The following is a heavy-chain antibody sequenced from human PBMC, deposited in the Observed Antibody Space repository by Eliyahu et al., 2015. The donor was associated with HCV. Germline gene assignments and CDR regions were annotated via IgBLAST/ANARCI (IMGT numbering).Heavy chain of an antibody. CDR3: ARSLIGTTAALDV. D-gene: IGHD1-7*01. V-gene: IGHV3-21*01. J-gene: IGHJ3*01. CDR2: ICRYNDFI. Sequence: RGVESWLFICRYNDFIYYVDSVKGRFSISRDNAKKSLYLQMNSLRIEDTAIYYCARSLIGTTAALDVWGQGATVTVSS.